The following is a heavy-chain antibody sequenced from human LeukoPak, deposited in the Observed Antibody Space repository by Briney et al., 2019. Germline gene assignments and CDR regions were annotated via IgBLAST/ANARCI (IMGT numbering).Heavy chain of an antibody. CDR3: ARVYYYDSSGLFDY. V-gene: IGHV3-21*04. J-gene: IGHJ4*02. D-gene: IGHD3-22*01. CDR2: ISSSGDST. CDR1: GFTFSGYS. Sequence: GGSLRLSCAASGFTFSGYSMNWVRQAPGKGLEWVSWISSSGDSTYYADSVKGRFTISRDNAKNSLYLQMNSLRAEDTAVYYCARVYYYDSSGLFDYWGQGTLVTVSS.